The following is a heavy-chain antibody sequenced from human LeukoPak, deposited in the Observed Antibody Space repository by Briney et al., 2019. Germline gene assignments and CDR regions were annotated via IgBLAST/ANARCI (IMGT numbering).Heavy chain of an antibody. CDR1: GGSISSYY. V-gene: IGHV4-59*01. J-gene: IGHJ4*02. CDR2: IYYRGST. CDR3: AGESGNDYYFDC. D-gene: IGHD5-12*01. Sequence: SETLSLTCTVSGGSISSYYWNWIRQPPGKGLEWIGNIYYRGSTNHNPSLKGRATISVDPSKNQFSLKLTSVTAADTAVYYCAGESGNDYYFDCWGQGTLVTVSS.